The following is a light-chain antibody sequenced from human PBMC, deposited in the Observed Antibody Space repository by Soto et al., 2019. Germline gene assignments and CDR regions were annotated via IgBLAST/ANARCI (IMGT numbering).Light chain of an antibody. CDR3: KHYINCPLT. Sequence: EVVMTQSPAPLSVSPGEGVTLSCRASQGIGDTLAWYQHKPGQTPRLLIYDTSTRATGVPVRFIGSRSGPEFPLTIISLQSEDFASYYFKHYINCPLTFGGGTNVEFK. CDR2: DTS. J-gene: IGKJ4*01. V-gene: IGKV3-15*01. CDR1: QGIGDT.